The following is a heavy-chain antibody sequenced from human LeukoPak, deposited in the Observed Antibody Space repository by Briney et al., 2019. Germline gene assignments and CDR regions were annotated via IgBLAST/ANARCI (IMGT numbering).Heavy chain of an antibody. V-gene: IGHV4-59*01. D-gene: IGHD5-12*01. J-gene: IGHJ4*02. CDR1: GGSISGYY. CDR3: ARDRYSGHFDY. CDR2: IYYSGSKST. Sequence: SETLSLTCTVSGGSISGYYWSWIRQSPGRGLEWIGYIYYSGSKSTNYNPSLQSRITMSVDTSKNQLSLKLSSVTAADTAVYYCARDRYSGHFDYWGQGTLVTVSS.